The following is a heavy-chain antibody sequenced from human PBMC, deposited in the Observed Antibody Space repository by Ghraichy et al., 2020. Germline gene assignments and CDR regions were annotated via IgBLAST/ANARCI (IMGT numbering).Heavy chain of an antibody. D-gene: IGHD2-2*01. CDR2: IKQDGSEK. Sequence: GESLNISCAASGFTFSSYWMSWVRQAPGKGLEWVANIKQDGSEKYYVDSVKGRFTISRDNAKNSLYLQMNSLRAEDTAVYYCARVIVVVPAAIGYFDYWGQGTLVTVSS. CDR1: GFTFSSYW. J-gene: IGHJ4*02. V-gene: IGHV3-7*04. CDR3: ARVIVVVPAAIGYFDY.